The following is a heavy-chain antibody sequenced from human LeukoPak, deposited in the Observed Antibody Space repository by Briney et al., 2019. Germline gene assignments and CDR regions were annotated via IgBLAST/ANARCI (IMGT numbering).Heavy chain of an antibody. CDR2: IYYSGST. CDR3: ARTITMVRGVFDY. Sequence: SETLSLTCTVSGGSISSFYWSWIRQPPGKGLGWIGYIYYSGSTNSNPSLKSRVTLSVDTSKNQFSLKLSSVTAADTAVYYCARTITMVRGVFDYWGQGTLVTVSS. CDR1: GGSISSFY. J-gene: IGHJ4*02. D-gene: IGHD3-10*01. V-gene: IGHV4-59*08.